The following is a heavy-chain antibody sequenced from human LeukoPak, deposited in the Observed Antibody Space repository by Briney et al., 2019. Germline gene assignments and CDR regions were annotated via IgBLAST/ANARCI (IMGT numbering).Heavy chain of an antibody. Sequence: ASVKVSCKASGGTFSSYAISWVRQAPGQGLEWMGGIIPIFGTANYAQKFQGRVTITADESTSTAYMELSSLRSEDTAVYYCARDGSKGMDVWGQGTTVTVSS. CDR1: GGTFSSYA. V-gene: IGHV1-69*13. CDR3: ARDGSKGMDV. J-gene: IGHJ6*02. CDR2: IIPIFGTA.